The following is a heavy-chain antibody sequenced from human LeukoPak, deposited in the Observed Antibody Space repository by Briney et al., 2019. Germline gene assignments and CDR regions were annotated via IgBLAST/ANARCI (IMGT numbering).Heavy chain of an antibody. CDR2: ISYDGSNK. D-gene: IGHD3-10*01. CDR1: GFTFSSYA. V-gene: IGHV3-30*04. Sequence: PGRSLRLSCAASGFTFSSYAMHWVRQAPGKGLEWVAVISYDGSNKYYEDSVKGRFTISRDNSKKTQYMQMNSLSAEDTPVYYCAREVAMVRGVIIPYYFDYWGQGTLVTVSS. J-gene: IGHJ4*02. CDR3: AREVAMVRGVIIPYYFDY.